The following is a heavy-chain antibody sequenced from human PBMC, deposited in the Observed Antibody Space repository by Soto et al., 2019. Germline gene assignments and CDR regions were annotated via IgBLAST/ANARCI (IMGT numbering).Heavy chain of an antibody. Sequence: TLSLTCAVSGGSISSSNLWTWVRQPPGKGLEWIGEIYHGGSTNYNPSLKSRVTISVDKSKNQFSLRLSSVTAADTAVYYCARSPRSIAAGGIDYWGQGILVTVS. V-gene: IGHV4-4*02. CDR1: GGSISSSNL. D-gene: IGHD6-13*01. CDR2: IYHGGST. CDR3: ARSPRSIAAGGIDY. J-gene: IGHJ4*02.